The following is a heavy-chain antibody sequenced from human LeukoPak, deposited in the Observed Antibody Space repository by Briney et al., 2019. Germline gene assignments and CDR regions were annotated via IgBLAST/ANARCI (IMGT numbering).Heavy chain of an antibody. V-gene: IGHV1-8*01. CDR2: MKPDSADT. J-gene: IGHJ4*02. CDR1: GYTFTSYV. CDR3: ARGPPDSSSSDY. D-gene: IGHD6-13*01. Sequence: ASVKVSCKASGYTFTSYVSNGGRQATGQGVECMGWMKPDSADTGYAQKFQGRVTMTRNTSISTAYMELSSVRSEDTAVYYCARGPPDSSSSDYWGQGTLVTVSS.